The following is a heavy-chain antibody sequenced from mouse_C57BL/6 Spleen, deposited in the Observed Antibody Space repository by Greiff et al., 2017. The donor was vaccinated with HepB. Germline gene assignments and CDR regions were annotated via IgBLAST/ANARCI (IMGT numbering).Heavy chain of an antibody. CDR2: IWSDGST. Sequence: VQLQESGPGLVAPSQSLSITCTVSGFSLTSYGVHWVRQPPGKGLEWLVVIWSDGSTTYNSALKSRLSISKDNSKSQVFLKMNSLQTDDTAMYYCARHVIYYGARYAMDYWGQGTSVTVSS. J-gene: IGHJ4*01. V-gene: IGHV2-6-1*01. CDR3: ARHVIYYGARYAMDY. D-gene: IGHD1-1*01. CDR1: GFSLTSYG.